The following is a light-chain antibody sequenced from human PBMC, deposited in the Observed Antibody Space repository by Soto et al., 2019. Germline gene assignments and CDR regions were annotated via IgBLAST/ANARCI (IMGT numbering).Light chain of an antibody. V-gene: IGLV2-14*01. Sequence: QSALTQPASVSGSPGQSITISCTGTSSDVDGYNYVSWYQQHPDNAPKLMIYDVSNRPSGVSNRFSGSKSGNTASLTISGLQAEDEADYYCSSYTSSSTVVFGGGTKLTVL. CDR1: SSDVDGYNY. J-gene: IGLJ2*01. CDR2: DVS. CDR3: SSYTSSSTVV.